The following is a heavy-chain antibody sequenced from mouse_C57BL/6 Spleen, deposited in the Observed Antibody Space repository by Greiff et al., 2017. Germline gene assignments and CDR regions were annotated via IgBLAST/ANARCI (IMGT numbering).Heavy chain of an antibody. J-gene: IGHJ1*03. Sequence: VQLQQSGAELARPGASVKMSCKASGYTFTSYTTHWVKQRPGQGLEWIGYINPSSGYTKYNQKFKDKATLTADKSSSTAYMQLSSLTSEDSAVYYCARSDYYGSSYNWYFDVWGTGTTVTVSS. D-gene: IGHD1-1*01. CDR3: ARSDYYGSSYNWYFDV. CDR2: INPSSGYT. CDR1: GYTFTSYT. V-gene: IGHV1-4*01.